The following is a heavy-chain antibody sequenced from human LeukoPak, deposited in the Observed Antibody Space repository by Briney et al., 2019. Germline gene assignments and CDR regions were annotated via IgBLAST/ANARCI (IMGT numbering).Heavy chain of an antibody. CDR1: GFSFSSYG. V-gene: IGHV3-48*04. Sequence: GGSLRLSCAASGFSFSSYGMNWVRQAPGKGLEWVSYISSSSNIINYADSVKGRFTISRDNAKNSLYLQMNSLRAEDTAVYYCAELGITMIGGVWGKGTTVTISS. D-gene: IGHD3-10*02. CDR2: ISSSSNII. CDR3: AELGITMIGGV. J-gene: IGHJ6*04.